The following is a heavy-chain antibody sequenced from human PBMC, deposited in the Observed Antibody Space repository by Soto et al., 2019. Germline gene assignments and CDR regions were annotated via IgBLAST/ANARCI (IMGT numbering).Heavy chain of an antibody. Sequence: TLSLTCTVSGGSISSSSYYWGWIRQPPGKGLEWIGSIYYSGSTYYNPSLKSRVTISVDTSKNQFSLKLSSVTAADTAVYYCARHGHYDFWSGYYGRFDPWGQGTLVTVSS. CDR2: IYYSGST. J-gene: IGHJ5*02. CDR3: ARHGHYDFWSGYYGRFDP. D-gene: IGHD3-3*01. V-gene: IGHV4-39*01. CDR1: GGSISSSSYY.